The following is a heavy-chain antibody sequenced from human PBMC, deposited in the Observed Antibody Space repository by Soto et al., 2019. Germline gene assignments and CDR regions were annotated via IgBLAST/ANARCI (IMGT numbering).Heavy chain of an antibody. Sequence: SETLSLTCAVSGGSISSGGYSWSWIRQPPGKGLEWIGYIYHSGSTYYNPSLKSRVTISVDRSKNQFSLKLSSVTAADTAVYYRARIPSLRAQRTLDTGSS. CDR3: ARIPSL. D-gene: IGHD2-2*02. V-gene: IGHV4-30-2*01. CDR1: GGSISSGGYS. J-gene: IGHJ4*02. CDR2: IYHSGST.